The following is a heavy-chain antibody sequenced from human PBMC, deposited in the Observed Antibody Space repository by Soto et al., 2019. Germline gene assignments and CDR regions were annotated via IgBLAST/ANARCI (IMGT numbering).Heavy chain of an antibody. Sequence: VQLVESGGGVVQPGRSLRLSCAASGFTFSSYGMHWVRQAPGKGLEWVAGIWYDGSNKYDADSVKGRFTISRDNSKNTLYLQMNGLRAEDRAVYYSARSIRFAGTRGGCSCWFDTWGQGTLVTVS. D-gene: IGHD3-16*01. V-gene: IGHV3-33*01. J-gene: IGHJ5*02. CDR3: ARSIRFAGTRGGCSCWFDT. CDR2: IWYDGSNK. CDR1: GFTFSSYG.